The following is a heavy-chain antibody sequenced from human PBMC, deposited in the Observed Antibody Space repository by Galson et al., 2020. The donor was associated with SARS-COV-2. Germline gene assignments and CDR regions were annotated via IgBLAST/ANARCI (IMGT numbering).Heavy chain of an antibody. J-gene: IGHJ4*02. CDR1: GFTFSTSY. CDR3: AGWYIRF. Sequence: GGSLRLSCAASGFTFSTSYMSWVRQAPGKGLEWLSYIGGSSDVIKYADSVKGRFTISRDNAKNLLYLQMNSLRDEATAVYYCAGWYIRFWGQGTLVTVSS. V-gene: IGHV3-48*02. CDR2: IGGSSDVI. D-gene: IGHD6-19*01.